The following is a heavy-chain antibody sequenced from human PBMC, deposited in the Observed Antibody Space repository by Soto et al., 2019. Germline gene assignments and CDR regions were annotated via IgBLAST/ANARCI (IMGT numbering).Heavy chain of an antibody. CDR3: AAVPTTTVTGGAFP. CDR2: IVVGSGNT. V-gene: IGHV1-58*02. J-gene: IGHJ5*02. D-gene: IGHD4-17*01. CDR1: GFTFTSSA. Sequence: ASVKVSCKASGFTFTSSAMQWVRQARGQRLEWIGWIVVGSGNTNYAQKFQERVTITRDMSTSTAYMELSSLRSEDTAVYYCAAVPTTTVTGGAFPWGQGTLVTVSS.